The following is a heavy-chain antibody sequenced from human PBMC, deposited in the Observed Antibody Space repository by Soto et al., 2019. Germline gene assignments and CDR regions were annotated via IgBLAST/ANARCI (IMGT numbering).Heavy chain of an antibody. J-gene: IGHJ4*02. D-gene: IGHD3-10*01. Sequence: GESLKISCTGSGYSFNSYWISWVRQMPGKGLEWMGSIDPSDSYTNYSPSFQGHVTISADKSISTAYLQWSSLKASDTAMYYCVRLRVGFGELLAYWGQGTRVTGSS. CDR2: IDPSDSYT. CDR1: GYSFNSYW. V-gene: IGHV5-10-1*01. CDR3: VRLRVGFGELLAY.